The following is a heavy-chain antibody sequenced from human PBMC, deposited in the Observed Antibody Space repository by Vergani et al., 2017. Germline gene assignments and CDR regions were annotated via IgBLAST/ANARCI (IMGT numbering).Heavy chain of an antibody. Sequence: QVQLVESGGGVVQPGRSLRLSCAASGFTFSSYGMHWVRQAPGKGLEWVAVIWYDGSDKYYADSVKGRFTISRDNSKNTLYLQMNSLRAEDTAVYYCAREFYGDPDDAFDIWGQGTMVTVSS. CDR2: IWYDGSDK. CDR3: AREFYGDPDDAFDI. CDR1: GFTFSSYG. V-gene: IGHV3-33*01. D-gene: IGHD4-17*01. J-gene: IGHJ3*02.